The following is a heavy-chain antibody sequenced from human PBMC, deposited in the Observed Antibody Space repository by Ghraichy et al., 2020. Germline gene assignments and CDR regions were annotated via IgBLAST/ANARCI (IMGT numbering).Heavy chain of an antibody. CDR3: VREQGDDFWNWYFDL. CDR1: GGSITGYY. V-gene: IGHV4-59*01. CDR2: IYYTGDT. Sequence: SETLSLSCTVSGGSITGYYWSWIRQPPGKGLEWIGYIYYTGDTNYNPSLERRVTISVDRSKNQFSLNLNSVTAADTAVYYCVREQGDDFWNWYFDLWGRGTLVTVSS. J-gene: IGHJ2*01. D-gene: IGHD3-3*01.